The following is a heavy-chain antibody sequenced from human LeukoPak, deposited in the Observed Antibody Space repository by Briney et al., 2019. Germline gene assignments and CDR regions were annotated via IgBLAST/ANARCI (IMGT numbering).Heavy chain of an antibody. CDR3: AKNDISGYYADF. D-gene: IGHD3-22*01. CDR2: ISKDGADK. Sequence: PGGSLRLSCAASGFYFNTYGMHWVRQAPGEGLEWVTAISKDGADKYYADSVKGRFTISRDNSKNTVYLQMNSLRPEDTAVYYCAKNDISGYYADFWGQGTLVILSS. V-gene: IGHV3-30*18. CDR1: GFYFNTYG. J-gene: IGHJ4*02.